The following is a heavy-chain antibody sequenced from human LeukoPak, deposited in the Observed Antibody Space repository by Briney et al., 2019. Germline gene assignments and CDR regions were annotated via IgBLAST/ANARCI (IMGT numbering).Heavy chain of an antibody. Sequence: GESLKISCKGSGYNFPIYWIAWVRQMPGKGLECMGIIYPGDSDTRYSPSFQGQVTISADKSISTAYLQWTSLKASDTAIYYCARNVGLYSDFDDWGQGTPVTVSS. CDR3: ARNVGLYSDFDD. D-gene: IGHD4-11*01. V-gene: IGHV5-51*01. J-gene: IGHJ4*02. CDR1: GYNFPIYW. CDR2: IYPGDSDT.